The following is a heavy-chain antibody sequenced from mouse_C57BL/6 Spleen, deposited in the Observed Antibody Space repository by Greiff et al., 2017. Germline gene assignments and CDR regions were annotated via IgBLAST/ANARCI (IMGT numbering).Heavy chain of an antibody. Sequence: EVQLQQSGPELVKPGASVKMSCKASGYTFTDYNMHWVKQSHGKSLEWIGYINPNNGGTSYNQKFKGKAKLTVNKSSSTAYMELRSLTSGGSAVYYSGRGEGRRGFDYWGQGTTLTVSS. V-gene: IGHV1-22*01. CDR2: INPNNGGT. CDR1: GYTFTDYN. CDR3: GRGEGRRGFDY. J-gene: IGHJ2*01.